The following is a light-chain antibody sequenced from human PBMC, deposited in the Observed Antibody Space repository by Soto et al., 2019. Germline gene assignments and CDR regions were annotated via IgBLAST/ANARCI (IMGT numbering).Light chain of an antibody. CDR1: QSVSTR. Sequence: DVKMTQSPSALSASVGDRVSIMCRASQSVSTRLAWYQQKPGKAPKVLIYDASSWAGGVPSRFTGSGSGTEFTLTINSLQPDDFATYYCQQYSVYWTFGQGTKVDIK. V-gene: IGKV1-5*02. CDR2: DAS. CDR3: QQYSVYWT. J-gene: IGKJ1*01.